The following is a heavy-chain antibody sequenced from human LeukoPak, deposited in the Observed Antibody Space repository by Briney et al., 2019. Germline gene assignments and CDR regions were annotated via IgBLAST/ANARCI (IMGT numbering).Heavy chain of an antibody. CDR2: ISSYNGNT. Sequence: ASVKVSCKASGCTFSSYSINWVRQAPGQGLEGMGWISSYNGNTNYAQKLQGRVTMTTDTSTSTAYMELRSVRSDDTAVYYCAKDRWRDGSSSFDNWGQGTLVTVSS. CDR1: GCTFSSYS. D-gene: IGHD6-6*01. J-gene: IGHJ4*02. V-gene: IGHV1-18*01. CDR3: AKDRWRDGSSSFDN.